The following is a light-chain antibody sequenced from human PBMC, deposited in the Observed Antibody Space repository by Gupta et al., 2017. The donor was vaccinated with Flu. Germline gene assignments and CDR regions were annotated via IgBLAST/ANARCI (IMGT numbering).Light chain of an antibody. J-gene: IGLJ1*01. CDR1: RSNIGSNS. V-gene: IGLV1-44*01. CDR2: SSN. CDR3: AAWDDSLNGHYV. Sequence: QSVLAQPPSASGTPGPRVTISCSGSRSNIGSNSVNWYQQVPGTSPKLLMYSSNQRPSGVPDRFAGSKSGTSASLAISGLQSEDEADYYCAAWDDSLNGHYVFGTGTKVTVL.